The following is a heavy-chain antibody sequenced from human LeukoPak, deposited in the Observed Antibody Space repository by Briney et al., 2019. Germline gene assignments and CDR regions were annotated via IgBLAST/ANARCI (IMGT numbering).Heavy chain of an antibody. CDR2: ISAYNGNT. D-gene: IGHD5-12*01. CDR3: ARRVRIGGYDLRYYYYYGMDV. CDR1: GGTFSIYA. Sequence: ASVKVSCKTSGGTFSIYAISWVRQAPGQGLEWMGWISAYNGNTNYAQKLQGRVTMTTDTSTSTAYMELRSLRSDDTAVYYCARRVRIGGYDLRYYYYYGMDVWGQGTTVTVSS. J-gene: IGHJ6*02. V-gene: IGHV1-18*01.